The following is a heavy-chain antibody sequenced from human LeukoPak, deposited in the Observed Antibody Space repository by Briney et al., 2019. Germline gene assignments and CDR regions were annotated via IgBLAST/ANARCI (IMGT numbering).Heavy chain of an antibody. CDR2: IIPIFGTA. CDR3: ARESGDYDFWSGYMTSLDY. CDR1: GGTFSSYA. V-gene: IGHV1-69*05. Sequence: GASVKVSCKASGGTFSSYAISWVRQAPGQGLEWMGGIIPIFGTANYAQKFQGRVTITRDTSASTAYMELSSLRSEDTAVYYCARESGDYDFWSGYMTSLDYWGQGTLVTVSS. D-gene: IGHD3-3*01. J-gene: IGHJ4*02.